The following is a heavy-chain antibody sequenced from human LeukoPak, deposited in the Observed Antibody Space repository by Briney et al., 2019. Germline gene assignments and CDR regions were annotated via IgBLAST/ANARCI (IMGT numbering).Heavy chain of an antibody. CDR3: AKDQDPHSYGSGSYAPFDY. D-gene: IGHD3-10*01. Sequence: GSLRLSCAASGFTFSSYAMSWVRQAPGKGLEWVSHISGSGGSTKYSGSVKGRFTISRDNSKNTLYLQINSLGADDTAVYYCAKDQDPHSYGSGSYAPFDYWGQGTLVTVSS. V-gene: IGHV3-23*01. J-gene: IGHJ4*02. CDR2: ISGSGGST. CDR1: GFTFSSYA.